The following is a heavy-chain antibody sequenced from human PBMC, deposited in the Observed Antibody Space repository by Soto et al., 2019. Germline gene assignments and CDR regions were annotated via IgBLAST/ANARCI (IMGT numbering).Heavy chain of an antibody. CDR1: GGSFSGYY. V-gene: IGHV4-34*01. CDR3: ARGIDQYKTGW. CDR2: INHSGST. J-gene: IGHJ4*02. D-gene: IGHD6-19*01. Sequence: PSETLSLTCAFYGGSFSGYYWSWIRQPPGKGLEWIGEINHSGSTNYNPSLKSRVTISVDTSKNQFSLKLSSVTAADTAVYYCARGIDQYKTGWWAQGTLVTVSS.